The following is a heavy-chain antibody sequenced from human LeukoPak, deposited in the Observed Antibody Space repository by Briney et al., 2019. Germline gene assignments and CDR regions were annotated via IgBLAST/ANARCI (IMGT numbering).Heavy chain of an antibody. V-gene: IGHV1-2*02. Sequence: ASVKVSCKASGYTFTCYYMHWVRQAPGQGLEWMGWINPNSGGTNYAQKFQGRVTMTRDTSISTAYMELSRLRSDDTAVYYCARAYPTSYYDSSGYYFDYWGQGTLVTVSS. D-gene: IGHD3-22*01. J-gene: IGHJ4*02. CDR3: ARAYPTSYYDSSGYYFDY. CDR1: GYTFTCYY. CDR2: INPNSGGT.